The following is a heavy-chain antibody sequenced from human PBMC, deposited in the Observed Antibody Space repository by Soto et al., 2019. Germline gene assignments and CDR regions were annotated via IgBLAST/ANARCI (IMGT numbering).Heavy chain of an antibody. CDR3: AKVTRSGWYYFES. CDR1: GFIFGSCA. D-gene: IGHD6-19*01. Sequence: GSLRLSCAASGFIFGSCALNWVRQAPGRGLEWVSGISASGGTTNYADSVKGRFTISRDNSRNTLYLQMNSLRAEDTALYYCAKVTRSGWYYFESWGQGTLGTVSS. CDR2: ISASGGTT. J-gene: IGHJ4*02. V-gene: IGHV3-23*01.